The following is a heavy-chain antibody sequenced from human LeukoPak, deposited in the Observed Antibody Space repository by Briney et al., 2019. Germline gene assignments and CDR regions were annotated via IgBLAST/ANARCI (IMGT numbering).Heavy chain of an antibody. CDR1: GFTFSSYW. Sequence: GGSLILSCAASGFTFSSYWMHWVRQAPGKGLVWVSRINSDGSSTTYADSVKGRFTISRDNAKNTLYLQMNSLRAEDTAVYYCARGVHATVTRFDSWGQGTLVPASS. J-gene: IGHJ4*02. V-gene: IGHV3-74*01. D-gene: IGHD4-17*01. CDR3: ARGVHATVTRFDS. CDR2: INSDGSST.